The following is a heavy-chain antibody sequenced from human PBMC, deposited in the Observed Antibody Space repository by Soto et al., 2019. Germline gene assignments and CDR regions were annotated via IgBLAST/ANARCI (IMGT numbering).Heavy chain of an antibody. CDR2: IYHSGST. D-gene: IGHD3-22*01. V-gene: IGHV4-4*02. Sequence: SETLSLTCAVSGGSISSSNWWSWVRQPPGKGLEWIGEIYHSGSTNYNPSLKSRVTISVDKSKNQFSLKLSSVTAADTAVYYCARGNHYTYYYELDYWGQGTLVTVSS. CDR1: GGSISSSNW. J-gene: IGHJ4*02. CDR3: ARGNHYTYYYELDY.